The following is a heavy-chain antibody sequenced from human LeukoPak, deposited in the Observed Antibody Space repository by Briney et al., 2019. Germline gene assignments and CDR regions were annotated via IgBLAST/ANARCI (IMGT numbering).Heavy chain of an antibody. CDR1: GFTFSGSA. D-gene: IGHD2-15*01. Sequence: GGSLRLSCAASGFTFSGSAMHWVRQASGKGLEWVGRIRSKANSYATAYAASVKGRFTISRDDSKNTAYLQMNSLKTEETAVYYCTRLLQDKRYMDVWGKGTTVTVSS. CDR2: IRSKANSYAT. J-gene: IGHJ6*03. CDR3: TRLLQDKRYMDV. V-gene: IGHV3-73*01.